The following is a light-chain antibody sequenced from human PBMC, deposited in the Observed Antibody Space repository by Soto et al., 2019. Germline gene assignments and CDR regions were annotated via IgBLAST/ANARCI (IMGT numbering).Light chain of an antibody. CDR2: KAS. Sequence: IRMSQSPSTQSASIGDRVIITCRASQSITNWLAWYQQKPGRAPKLLIYKASSLESGVPSRFSGSGSGTEFTLTISSLQPDDFATYYCQQYKSYPWTFGQGTKVDIK. J-gene: IGKJ1*01. CDR3: QQYKSYPWT. CDR1: QSITNW. V-gene: IGKV1-5*03.